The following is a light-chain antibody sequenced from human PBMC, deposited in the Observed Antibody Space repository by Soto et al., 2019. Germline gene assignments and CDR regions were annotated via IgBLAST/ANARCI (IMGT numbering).Light chain of an antibody. CDR1: NSDFVSYDG. CDR3: CSYAYTNNGI. Sequence: QSVLTQPASVSGSPGQSITISCTGTNSDFVSYDGVSWYQHHPGKAPKLIIYEGNKRPSGVSNRFSGPKSGNMASLTISGLQAEDEADYYCCSYAYTNNGIFGGGTKLTVL. J-gene: IGLJ2*01. V-gene: IGLV2-23*01. CDR2: EGN.